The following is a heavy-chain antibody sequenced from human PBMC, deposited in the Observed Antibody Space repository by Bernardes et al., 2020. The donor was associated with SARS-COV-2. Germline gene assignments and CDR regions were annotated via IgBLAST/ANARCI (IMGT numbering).Heavy chain of an antibody. CDR3: TRAYYFGSGSYYEDYFDY. V-gene: IGHV3-49*04. Sequence: GGSLRLSCAASGFTFSNAWMSWVRQAPGKGLEWLGFIRSKSHGGTTEYAASVKGRFTISRDDSNSISYLQMNSLKIEDTVVYYCTRAYYFGSGSYYEDYFDYWGQGTLVTVSS. CDR1: GFTFSNAW. J-gene: IGHJ4*02. D-gene: IGHD3-10*01. CDR2: IRSKSHGGTT.